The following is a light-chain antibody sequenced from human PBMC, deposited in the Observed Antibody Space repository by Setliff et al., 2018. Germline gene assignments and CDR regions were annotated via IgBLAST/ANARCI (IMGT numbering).Light chain of an antibody. J-gene: IGLJ3*02. V-gene: IGLV2-14*01. Sequence: QSVLTQPASVSGSPGQSITISCTGTASDVGAYNYVSWYQQHPGKAPNLMIYDVNNRPSGVSNRFSGSKSGNTASLTISGLQAEDEADYYCCSHTTSSTWVFGGGTKVTV. CDR3: CSHTTSSTWV. CDR2: DVN. CDR1: ASDVGAYNY.